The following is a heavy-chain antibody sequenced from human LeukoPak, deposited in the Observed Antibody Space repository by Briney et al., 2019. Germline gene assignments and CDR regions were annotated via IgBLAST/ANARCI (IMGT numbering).Heavy chain of an antibody. CDR2: IGNSGAST. V-gene: IGHV3-23*01. Sequence: GGSLRLSCAASGFTFSSYAMSWVRQAPGKGLEWVSLIGNSGASTYYADSVKGRFTISGDNSKNTLYLQMNSLRDEDTAVYYCAKDPLARGPDCWGQGTLVTVSS. CDR1: GFTFSSYA. D-gene: IGHD6-13*01. J-gene: IGHJ4*02. CDR3: AKDPLARGPDC.